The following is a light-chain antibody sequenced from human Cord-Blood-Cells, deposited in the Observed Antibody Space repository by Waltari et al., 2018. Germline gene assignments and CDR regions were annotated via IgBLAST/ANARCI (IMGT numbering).Light chain of an antibody. CDR1: SSDVGIYNL. Sequence: QSALTQPASVSASPGQSITISCTGTSSDVGIYNLVSWYQQHPGKAPKLMIYEVSKRPSGVSNRFSGSKSGNTDSLTISGLQAEDEADYYCCSYAGSSTYVFGTGTKVTVL. CDR3: CSYAGSSTYV. V-gene: IGLV2-23*02. CDR2: EVS. J-gene: IGLJ1*01.